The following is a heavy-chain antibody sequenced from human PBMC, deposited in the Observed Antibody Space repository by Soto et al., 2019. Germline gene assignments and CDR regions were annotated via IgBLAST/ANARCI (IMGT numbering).Heavy chain of an antibody. CDR3: ARDEMGDQGLGSGYYYYGMDV. V-gene: IGHV1-18*01. Sequence: ASVKVSCKASGYTFTSYGISWVRQAPGQGLEWMGWISAYNGNTNYAQKLQGRVTMTTDTSTSTAYMELRSLRSDDTAVYYCARDEMGDQGLGSGYYYYGMDVWGQGTTVTVSS. CDR2: ISAYNGNT. D-gene: IGHD1-26*01. J-gene: IGHJ6*02. CDR1: GYTFTSYG.